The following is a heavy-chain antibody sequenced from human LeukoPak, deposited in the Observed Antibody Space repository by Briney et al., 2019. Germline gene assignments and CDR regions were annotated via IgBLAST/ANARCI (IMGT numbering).Heavy chain of an antibody. Sequence: SETLSLTCSVSGGSHTSYYWSWIRQPPGKGLESIGFIYYSGSTYYNPSLKSRVTISIDTSKSQFSLNLSSVTAADTALYYCARDRGYPSGPLGSGMDVWGQGTSVTVSS. CDR2: IYYSGST. J-gene: IGHJ6*02. CDR3: ARDRGYPSGPLGSGMDV. D-gene: IGHD6-19*01. V-gene: IGHV4-59*01. CDR1: GGSHTSYY.